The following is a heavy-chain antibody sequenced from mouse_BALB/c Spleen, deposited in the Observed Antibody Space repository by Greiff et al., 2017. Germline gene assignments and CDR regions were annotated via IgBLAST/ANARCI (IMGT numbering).Heavy chain of an antibody. D-gene: IGHD1-1*01. CDR3: AREGGTTVEYFDD. J-gene: IGHJ2*01. Sequence: QVHVKQSGAELVRPGVSVKISCKGSGYTFTDYAMHWVKQSHAKSLEWIGVISTYYGDASYNQKFKGKATMTVDKSSSTAYMELARLTSEDSAIYYCAREGGTTVEYFDDWGQGTTLTVSS. V-gene: IGHV1S137*01. CDR2: ISTYYGDA. CDR1: GYTFTDYA.